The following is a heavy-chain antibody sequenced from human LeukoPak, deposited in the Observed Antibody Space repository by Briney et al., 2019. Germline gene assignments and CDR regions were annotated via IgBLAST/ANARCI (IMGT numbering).Heavy chain of an antibody. Sequence: GGSLRLSCAASGFTFSSYSMNWVRQAPGKGLEWVSSISSSSSYIYYADSVKGRFTISRDNAKNSLYLRMNSLRAEDTAVYYCARESYGYWFDPWGQGTLVTVSS. CDR2: ISSSSSYI. CDR3: ARESYGYWFDP. CDR1: GFTFSSYS. V-gene: IGHV3-21*01. J-gene: IGHJ5*02. D-gene: IGHD5-18*01.